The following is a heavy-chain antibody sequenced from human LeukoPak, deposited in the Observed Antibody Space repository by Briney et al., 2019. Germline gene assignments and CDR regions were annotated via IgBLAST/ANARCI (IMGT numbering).Heavy chain of an antibody. V-gene: IGHV4-59*01. CDR1: GGSIDSNS. D-gene: IGHD6-13*01. Sequence: PSETLSLTSTVSGGSIDSNSWTWIRQPPGKGLEWIGYIYYSGTTNYNPSLKSRVTMSVDMSKNQFSLKLSTVTAADTAVYYCARRSSSWKNWFDPWGQGTLVTVSS. CDR3: ARRSSSWKNWFDP. J-gene: IGHJ5*02. CDR2: IYYSGTT.